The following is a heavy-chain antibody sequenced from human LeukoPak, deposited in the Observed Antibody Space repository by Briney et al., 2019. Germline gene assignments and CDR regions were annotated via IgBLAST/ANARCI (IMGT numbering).Heavy chain of an antibody. CDR1: GFSFSDYG. CDR3: ARDKDGWGIHDF. J-gene: IGHJ4*02. V-gene: IGHV3-30*03. Sequence: GGSLRLSCAASGFSFSDYGLHWVRQAPGKGLEWVALISYDGSQKNFAASVKGRFTTSRDNSKFTMYLEMNSLRAEDTAVYFCARDKDGWGIHDFWGQGTLVTVSS. D-gene: IGHD3-16*01. CDR2: ISYDGSQK.